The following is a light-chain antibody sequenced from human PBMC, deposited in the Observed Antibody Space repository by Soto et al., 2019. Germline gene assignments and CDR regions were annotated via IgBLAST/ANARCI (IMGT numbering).Light chain of an antibody. J-gene: IGLJ2*01. Sequence: QSVLTQPPSTSGTPGQRVTISCSGSSSNIGSNYVYWYQQLPGTAPKLLIYRNNQRPSGVPDRFSGSKSGTSASLAISGLRSEDEADYFWAAWDDSLRALVFGGGTKLTVL. CDR3: AAWDDSLRALV. V-gene: IGLV1-47*01. CDR1: SSNIGSNY. CDR2: RNN.